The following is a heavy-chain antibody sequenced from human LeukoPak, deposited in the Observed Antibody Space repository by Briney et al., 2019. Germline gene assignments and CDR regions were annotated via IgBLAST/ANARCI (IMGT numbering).Heavy chain of an antibody. CDR3: AKPSLQGIAAAGTCDY. V-gene: IGHV3-74*01. J-gene: IGHJ4*02. Sequence: GGSLRLSCAASGFSFNSYWMHWVRQAPGKGPVWLSGIYYDGSRTVYADSVRGRFTISRDNAKNTLYLQMNSLRAEDTAVYYCAKPSLQGIAAAGTCDYWGQGTLVTVSS. CDR1: GFSFNSYW. D-gene: IGHD6-13*01. CDR2: IYYDGSRT.